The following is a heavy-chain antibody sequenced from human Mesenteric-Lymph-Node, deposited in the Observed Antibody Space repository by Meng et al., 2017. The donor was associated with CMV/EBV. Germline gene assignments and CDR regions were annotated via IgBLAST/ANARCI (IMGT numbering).Heavy chain of an antibody. D-gene: IGHD2-21*01. V-gene: IGHV3-53*01. CDR3: ARDRNGDHYFDL. J-gene: IGHJ4*02. CDR2: IYRGGST. Sequence: GGSLRLSCAASDFTVSSNFMTWVRQAPGKGLEWVSVIYRGGSTYYTDSVKGRFTISRDNSKNTVYLQMNSLRAEDTAVYYCARDRNGDHYFDLWGRGTLVTVSS. CDR1: DFTVSSNF.